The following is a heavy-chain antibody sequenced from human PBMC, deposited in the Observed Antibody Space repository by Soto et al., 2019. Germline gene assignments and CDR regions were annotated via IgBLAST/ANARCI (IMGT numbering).Heavy chain of an antibody. D-gene: IGHD6-19*01. J-gene: IGHJ4*02. V-gene: IGHV3-30-3*01. CDR1: GFTFSSYA. CDR2: ISYDGSHK. CDR3: ARVFMGQWLIDS. Sequence: GGSLRLSCAASGFTFSSYALHWVRPAPGKGLEWVAIISYDGSHKYYADSVKGRFTISRDNSKNTLYLQMNSPRTEDTAVYYCARVFMGQWLIDSWGQGTLVTVSS.